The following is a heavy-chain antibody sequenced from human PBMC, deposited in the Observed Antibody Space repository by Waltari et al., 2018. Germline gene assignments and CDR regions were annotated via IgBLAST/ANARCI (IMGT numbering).Heavy chain of an antibody. CDR3: ARGQADSGYDWARPFYYYYGMDV. J-gene: IGHJ6*02. Sequence: QVQLQQWGAGLLKPSETLSLTCAVYGGSFSGYSWSWIRQPPGKGLAWIGEINHSGSTNYNPSLKSRVTISVDTSKNQFSLKLSSVTAADTAVYYCARGQADSGYDWARPFYYYYGMDVWGQGTTVTVSS. CDR2: INHSGST. D-gene: IGHD5-12*01. CDR1: GGSFSGYS. V-gene: IGHV4-34*01.